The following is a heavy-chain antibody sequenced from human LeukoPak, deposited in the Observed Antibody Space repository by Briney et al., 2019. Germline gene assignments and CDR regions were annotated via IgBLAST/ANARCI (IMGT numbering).Heavy chain of an antibody. Sequence: ASVTASCKASGYTFTTYDISWVRQAPGQGLEWMGWISGNNGKTNYAKKFQVRVTMTTDTSTSTTYMELRSLRSDDTAIYYCARRWGSGIRGAFDIWGQGTMVTVSS. CDR2: ISGNNGKT. D-gene: IGHD3-10*01. CDR1: GYTFTTYD. J-gene: IGHJ3*02. CDR3: ARRWGSGIRGAFDI. V-gene: IGHV1-18*01.